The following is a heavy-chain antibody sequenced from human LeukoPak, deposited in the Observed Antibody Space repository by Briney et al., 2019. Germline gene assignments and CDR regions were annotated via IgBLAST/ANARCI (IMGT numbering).Heavy chain of an antibody. J-gene: IGHJ6*02. Sequence: ASVKVSCKASGYTFTGYYMHWVRQALGQGLEWMGRINPNSGGTNYAQKFQGRVTMTRDTSISTAYMELSRLKSDDTAVYYCAREKVRQSGMDVWGQGATVTVSS. V-gene: IGHV1-2*06. CDR1: GYTFTGYY. D-gene: IGHD2-2*01. CDR3: AREKVRQSGMDV. CDR2: INPNSGGT.